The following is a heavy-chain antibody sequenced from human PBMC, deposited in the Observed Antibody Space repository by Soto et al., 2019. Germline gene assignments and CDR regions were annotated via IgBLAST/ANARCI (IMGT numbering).Heavy chain of an antibody. J-gene: IGHJ4*02. CDR1: GYTFTGYY. CDR2: INPNSGGT. V-gene: IGHV1-2*02. D-gene: IGHD5-12*01. CDR3: ARGEMATIIGGYFDY. Sequence: ASVKVSCKASGYTFTGYYIHWVRQAPGQGLEWMGWINPNSGGTNYAQKFQGRVTMTRDTSISTAYMELSRLRSDDTAVYYCARGEMATIIGGYFDYWGQGTLVTVSS.